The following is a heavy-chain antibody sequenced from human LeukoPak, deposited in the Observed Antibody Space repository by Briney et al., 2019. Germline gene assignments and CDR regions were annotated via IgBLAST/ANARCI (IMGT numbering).Heavy chain of an antibody. J-gene: IGHJ5*02. CDR3: ARGFWSGYFSSRSVYNWFDP. D-gene: IGHD3-3*01. CDR1: GFMFNDYS. CDR2: IRGSGSPI. Sequence: PGGSLRLSCVASGFMFNDYSMNWVRQAPGKGLEWVSYIRGSGSPIDLADSVKGRFTISRDNAKNSLYLQMDSLRVEDTAVYYCARGFWSGYFSSRSVYNWFDPWGQGTLVTVSS. V-gene: IGHV3-48*01.